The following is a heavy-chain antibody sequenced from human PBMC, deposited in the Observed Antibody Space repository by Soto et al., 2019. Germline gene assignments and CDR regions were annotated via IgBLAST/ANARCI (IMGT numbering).Heavy chain of an antibody. CDR1: GFTFSGSA. CDR2: ISHDGRNE. J-gene: IGHJ3*02. D-gene: IGHD4-17*01. CDR3: VRDRDDDGGTSGAFDI. Sequence: QVQLVESGGGVVQPGRSLRLSCAASGFTFSGSAMHWVRQAPGKGLEWVAVISHDGRNEYYADSVKSRFTISRDNYKNTLYLQMNSLTAEDTALYYCVRDRDDDGGTSGAFDIWGKGTMVTVSS. V-gene: IGHV3-30*04.